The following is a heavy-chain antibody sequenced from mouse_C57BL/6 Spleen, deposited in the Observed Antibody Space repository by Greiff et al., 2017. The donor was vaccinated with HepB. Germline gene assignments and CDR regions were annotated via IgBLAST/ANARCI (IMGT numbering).Heavy chain of an antibody. J-gene: IGHJ4*01. D-gene: IGHD2-12*01. CDR3: TRGLRSLYAMDY. Sequence: EVQLVESGEGLVKPGGSLKLSCAASGFTFSSYAMSWVRQTPEKRLEWVAYISSGGDYIYYADTVKGRFTISRDNARNTLYLQMSSLKSEDTAMYYCTRGLRSLYAMDYWGQGTSVTVSS. CDR2: ISSGGDYI. V-gene: IGHV5-9-1*02. CDR1: GFTFSSYA.